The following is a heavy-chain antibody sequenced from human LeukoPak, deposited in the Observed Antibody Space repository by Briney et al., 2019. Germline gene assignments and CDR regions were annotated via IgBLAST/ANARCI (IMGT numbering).Heavy chain of an antibody. V-gene: IGHV3-7*01. CDR1: GFTFSSYW. D-gene: IGHD5-12*01. CDR2: IKQDGSEK. CDR3: ARKYSGYDSPFDY. Sequence: PGGSLRLSCAASGFTFSSYWMSWVRQAPGKGLEWVANIKQDGSEKYYVDSEKGRFTISRDNAKNSLYLQMNSLRAEDTAVYYCARKYSGYDSPFDYWGQGTLVTVSS. J-gene: IGHJ4*02.